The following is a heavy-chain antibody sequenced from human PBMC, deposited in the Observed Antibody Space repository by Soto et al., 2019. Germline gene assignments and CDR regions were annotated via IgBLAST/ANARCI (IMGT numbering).Heavy chain of an antibody. CDR1: GLTLRSYA. Sequence: EGQLLQSGGDLVQPGGSLRLSCAGSGLTLRSYAMTWIRQTPEKGLEWVSTISGRSGVPSYADSVNGRFTVSRDNSKNTLYLQMNSLRPDDTAIYYCAKGGPFTGGFAPWGQGTLGTVAS. D-gene: IGHD3-16*01. CDR3: AKGGPFTGGFAP. J-gene: IGHJ5*02. V-gene: IGHV3-23*01. CDR2: ISGRSGVP.